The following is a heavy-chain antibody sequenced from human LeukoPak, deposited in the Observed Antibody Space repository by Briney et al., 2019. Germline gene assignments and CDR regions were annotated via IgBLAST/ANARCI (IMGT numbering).Heavy chain of an antibody. CDR1: GGSISSSSYY. Sequence: PSETLSLTCTVSGGSISSSSYYWGWIRQPPGKGLDWIGSIYYSGSTYYNPSLKGRVTISVDTSKNQFSLKLSSVTAADTAVYYCARLTVTSLYGYYYYMDVWGKGTTVTVSS. CDR3: ARLTVTSLYGYYYYMDV. V-gene: IGHV4-39*01. J-gene: IGHJ6*03. D-gene: IGHD4-17*01. CDR2: IYYSGST.